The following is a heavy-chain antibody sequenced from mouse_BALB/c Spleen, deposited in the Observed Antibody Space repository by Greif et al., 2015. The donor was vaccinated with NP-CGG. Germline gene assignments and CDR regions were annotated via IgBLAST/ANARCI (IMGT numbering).Heavy chain of an antibody. V-gene: IGHV5-17*02. CDR3: ARRYYYGSSYENAMDY. D-gene: IGHD1-1*01. J-gene: IGHJ4*01. CDR1: GFTFSSFG. CDR2: ISSGSSTI. Sequence: EVHLVESGGGLVQPGGSRKLSCAASGFTFSSFGMHWVRQAPEKGLEWVAYISSGSSTIYYADTVKGRFTISRDNPKNTLFLQMTSLRSEDTAMYYCARRYYYGSSYENAMDYWGQGTSVTVSS.